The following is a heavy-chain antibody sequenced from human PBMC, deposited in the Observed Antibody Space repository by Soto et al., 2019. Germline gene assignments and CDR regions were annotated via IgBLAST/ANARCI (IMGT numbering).Heavy chain of an antibody. CDR1: GGSISSYY. J-gene: IGHJ6*02. CDR2: IYYSGST. CDR3: ARHYYGSGSYYYYGMDV. V-gene: IGHV4-59*08. D-gene: IGHD3-10*01. Sequence: SETLSLTCSVSGGSISSYYWSWIRQPPGQGLEWIGYIYYSGSTNYNPSLKSRVNISVDTSKNQFSLKLSSVTAADTAVYYCARHYYGSGSYYYYGMDVWGQGTTVTVSS.